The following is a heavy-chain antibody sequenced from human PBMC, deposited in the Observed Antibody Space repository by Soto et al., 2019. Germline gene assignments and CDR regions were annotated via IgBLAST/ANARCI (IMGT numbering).Heavy chain of an antibody. V-gene: IGHV4-34*01. CDR1: GGSFSGYY. D-gene: IGHD6-13*01. Sequence: PSETLSLTCAVYGGSFSGYYWSWIRQPPGKGLEWIGEINHSGSTNYNPSLKSRVTISVDTSKNQFSLKLSSVTAADTAVYYCARGSIAAAGRGNWFDPWGQGTLVTVSS. CDR2: INHSGST. J-gene: IGHJ5*02. CDR3: ARGSIAAAGRGNWFDP.